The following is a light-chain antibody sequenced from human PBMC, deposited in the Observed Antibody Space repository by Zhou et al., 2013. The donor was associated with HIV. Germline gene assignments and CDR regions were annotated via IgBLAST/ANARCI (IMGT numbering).Light chain of an antibody. Sequence: DIQMTQSPSTLSASVGDRVTITCRASQSIGLWLAWYQQKPGKAPNLLIYGASTLQSGVPSRFSGSGSGTDFTLIISSLQSEDFATYYCQQYYSYPLFTFGPGTKVDI. CDR3: QQYYSYPLFT. CDR2: GAS. V-gene: IGKV1-5*01. CDR1: QSIGLW. J-gene: IGKJ3*01.